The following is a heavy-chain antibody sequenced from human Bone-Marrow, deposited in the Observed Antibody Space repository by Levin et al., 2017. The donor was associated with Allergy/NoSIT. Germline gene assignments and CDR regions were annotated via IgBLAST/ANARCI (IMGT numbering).Heavy chain of an antibody. Sequence: ASVKVSCKASGFTFSDSAMQWVRQARGQPLEWIGGIVVASGNTNYAQKFQERVTITTDMSTGTAYMELTNLRSEDTAVYYCAASFLLWGQGSLVAVSS. V-gene: IGHV1-58*02. CDR1: GFTFSDSA. CDR2: IVVASGNT. J-gene: IGHJ4*02. CDR3: AASFLL.